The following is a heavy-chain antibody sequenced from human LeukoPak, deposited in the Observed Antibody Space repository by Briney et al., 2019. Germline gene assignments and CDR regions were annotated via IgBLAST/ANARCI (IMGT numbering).Heavy chain of an antibody. V-gene: IGHV1-69*13. CDR3: ARAPLAIVLMVYGGDY. Sequence: SVKVSCKASGGTFSSYAISWVRQAPGQGLEWMGGIIPIFGTANYAQKFQGRVTITADESTSTAYVELSSLRSEDTAVYYCARAPLAIVLMVYGGDYWGQGTLVTVSS. D-gene: IGHD2-8*01. CDR1: GGTFSSYA. J-gene: IGHJ4*02. CDR2: IIPIFGTA.